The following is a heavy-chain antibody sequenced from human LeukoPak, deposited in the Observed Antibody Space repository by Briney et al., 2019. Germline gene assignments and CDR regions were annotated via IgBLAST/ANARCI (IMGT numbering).Heavy chain of an antibody. J-gene: IGHJ4*02. CDR2: IIPIIGIV. D-gene: IGHD1-1*01. CDR3: ARSPNWNDSVFDY. Sequence: GSSVKVSCKASGGTFSRYAISWVRQAPGQGLEWMGRIIPIIGIVNYAQKFQGRVTITADKSTSTAYMELSSLRSEDTAVYYCARSPNWNDSVFDYWGQGTLVTVYS. V-gene: IGHV1-69*04. CDR1: GGTFSRYA.